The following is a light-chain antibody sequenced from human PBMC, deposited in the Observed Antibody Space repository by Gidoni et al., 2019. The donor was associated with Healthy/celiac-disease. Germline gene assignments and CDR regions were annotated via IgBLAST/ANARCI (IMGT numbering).Light chain of an antibody. J-gene: IGKJ1*01. Sequence: DIVITQSPCSLAVSLGERATINCKSSRSVLYSSNNKSYLAWYQQKPGQPPKLLIYWASTRESGVPDRFSGSGSGTDFTLTISSLQAEDVAVYYCQQYYSTPWTFGQGTKVEIK. CDR2: WAS. CDR1: RSVLYSSNNKSY. CDR3: QQYYSTPWT. V-gene: IGKV4-1*01.